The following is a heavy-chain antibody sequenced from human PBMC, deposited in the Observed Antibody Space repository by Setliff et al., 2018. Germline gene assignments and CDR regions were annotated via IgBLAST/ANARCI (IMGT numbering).Heavy chain of an antibody. V-gene: IGHV4-34*01. Sequence: ASETLSLTCAVYGGSFSGYYWSWIRQPPGKGLEWIGEINHSGSTNYNPSLKSRVTISVDTSKNQFSLKLSSVTAADTAVYYCARAGIAAPFDYWGQGTLVTVSS. CDR2: INHSGST. CDR1: GGSFSGYY. D-gene: IGHD6-13*01. J-gene: IGHJ4*02. CDR3: ARAGIAAPFDY.